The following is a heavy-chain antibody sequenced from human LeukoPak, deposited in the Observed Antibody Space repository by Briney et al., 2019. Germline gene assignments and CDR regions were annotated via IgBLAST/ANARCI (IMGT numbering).Heavy chain of an antibody. J-gene: IGHJ5*02. V-gene: IGHV3-30*03. CDR3: ARNLAGDYFPNWFDP. CDR2: ISYDGSNK. D-gene: IGHD7-27*01. Sequence: GGSLRLSCAASGFTFSSYGMHWVRQAPGKGLEWVAVISYDGSNKYYADSVKGRFTISRDNSKNTLFLQLNSLGAEDTAVYYCARNLAGDYFPNWFDPWGQGTLVTVSS. CDR1: GFTFSSYG.